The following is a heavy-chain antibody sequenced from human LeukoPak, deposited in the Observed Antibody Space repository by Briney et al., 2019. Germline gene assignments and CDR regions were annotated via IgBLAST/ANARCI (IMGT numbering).Heavy chain of an antibody. J-gene: IGHJ4*02. CDR3: ARNFALDY. V-gene: IGHV3-53*01. CDR2: IYSGGST. CDR1: GFTVSSNY. Sequence: PGGSLRLSCAASGFTVSSNYMTWVRQAPGKGLEWVSVIYSGGSTYYSDSVKGRFTISRDNSKNTLFLQMNSLRAEDTAVYYCARNFALDYWGQGTLVTVSS.